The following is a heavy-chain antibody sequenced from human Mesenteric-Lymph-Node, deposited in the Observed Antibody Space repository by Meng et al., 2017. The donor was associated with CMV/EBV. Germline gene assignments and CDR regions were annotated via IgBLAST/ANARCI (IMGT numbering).Heavy chain of an antibody. J-gene: IGHJ4*02. CDR2: INSDGSST. V-gene: IGHV3-74*01. Sequence: GESLKISCEASGFIVSSNYMAWVRQAPGKGLEWVSRINSDGSSTSYADSVKGRFTISRDNAKNTLYLQMNSLRAEDTAVYYCARDLSGESVFDYWGQGTLVTVSS. CDR1: GFIVSSNY. CDR3: ARDLSGESVFDY. D-gene: IGHD1-26*01.